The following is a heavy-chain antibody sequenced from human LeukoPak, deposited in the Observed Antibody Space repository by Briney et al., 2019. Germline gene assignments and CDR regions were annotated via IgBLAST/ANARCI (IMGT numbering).Heavy chain of an antibody. CDR2: INSDGSIT. V-gene: IGHV3-74*01. J-gene: IGHJ3*01. CDR1: GLSFSSHW. Sequence: PGGSLRLSCAASGLSFSSHWMHWVRQAPGQGLVWLSSINSDGSITPYADAVKGRLTISRDNARDTWHLQMNSLRVDDSALYFCANGGTYSWDTIDVWGQGTVVTV. CDR3: ANGGTYSWDTIDV. D-gene: IGHD1-26*01.